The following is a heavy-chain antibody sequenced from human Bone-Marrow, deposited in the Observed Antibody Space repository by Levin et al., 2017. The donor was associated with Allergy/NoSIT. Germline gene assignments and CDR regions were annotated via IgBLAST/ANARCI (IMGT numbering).Heavy chain of an antibody. D-gene: IGHD3-10*01. CDR2: IIPIFGTA. Sequence: SVKVSCKASGGSFSSDLSYVIAWVRQAPGQGPEWVGGIIPIFGTANYAQKFQGRVTITADESTSTAYMEMSSLRSDDTAVYYCASTEGRGYWGQGTLVTVSS. CDR1: GGSFSSDLSYV. CDR3: ASTEGRGY. J-gene: IGHJ4*02. V-gene: IGHV1-69*13.